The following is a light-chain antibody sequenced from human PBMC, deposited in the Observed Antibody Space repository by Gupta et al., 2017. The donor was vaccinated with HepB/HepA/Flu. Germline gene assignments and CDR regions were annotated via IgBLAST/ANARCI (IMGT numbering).Light chain of an antibody. J-gene: IGKJ4*02. CDR2: DAS. CDR3: QHRNNCPLT. Sequence: EVVLTQSPATLSLSPGERASLSCRASENVDNTLAWYHQRPGQPPTFLLYDASVRTTGVPARFSGSGSGTEFTLTIVSLEPEDLGVYYCQHRNNCPLTFGRGTKVEIK. CDR1: ENVDNT. V-gene: IGKV3-11*01.